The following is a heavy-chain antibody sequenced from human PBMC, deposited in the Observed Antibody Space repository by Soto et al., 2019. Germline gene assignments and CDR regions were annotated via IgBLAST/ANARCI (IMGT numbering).Heavy chain of an antibody. D-gene: IGHD2-15*01. V-gene: IGHV3-30-3*01. CDR3: AKDPRYCSGGTCFPEGEHWLDS. J-gene: IGHJ5*01. Sequence: PGGSLRLSCAASGFTFTNYAMHWVRQGPGKGLEWVAVISYDGNTKFYTDSLKGRFSISRDTSKNTLYLQMNSLSAEDTAVYYCAKDPRYCSGGTCFPEGEHWLDSWGQGTLVTVSS. CDR1: GFTFTNYA. CDR2: ISYDGNTK.